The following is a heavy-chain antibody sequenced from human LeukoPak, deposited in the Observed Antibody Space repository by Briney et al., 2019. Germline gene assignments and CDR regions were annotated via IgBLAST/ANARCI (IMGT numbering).Heavy chain of an antibody. CDR2: IYYGGST. D-gene: IGHD6-19*01. Sequence: SETLSLTCTVSGGSISSYYWSWIRQPPGKGLEWIGYIYYGGSTNYNPSLKSRVTIPVDTSKNQFSLKLSSVTAADTAVYYCARVRVSSGWYIDYWGQGTLVTVSS. CDR1: GGSISSYY. V-gene: IGHV4-59*01. J-gene: IGHJ4*02. CDR3: ARVRVSSGWYIDY.